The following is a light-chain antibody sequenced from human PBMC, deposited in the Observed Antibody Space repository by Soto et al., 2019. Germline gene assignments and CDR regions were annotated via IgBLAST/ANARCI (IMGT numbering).Light chain of an antibody. Sequence: EIVLTQSPATLSLSPGERATPSCRASQSVSSYLAWYQQKPGQAPRLLIYDASNRATGIQARFSGSGSGTDFTLTISSLEPEDVAVYYCEQRSNWPPWTFGQGTQVEIK. CDR1: QSVSSY. J-gene: IGKJ1*01. V-gene: IGKV3-11*01. CDR3: EQRSNWPPWT. CDR2: DAS.